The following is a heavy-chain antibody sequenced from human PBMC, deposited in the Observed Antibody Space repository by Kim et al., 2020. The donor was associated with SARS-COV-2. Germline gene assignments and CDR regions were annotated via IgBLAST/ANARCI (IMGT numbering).Heavy chain of an antibody. D-gene: IGHD6-19*01. V-gene: IGHV3-23*01. J-gene: IGHJ5*02. CDR3: AKRNSSRGYSSVFDP. Sequence: DSVEGRFTISRDNSKNTLYLQMNSLRAEDTAVYYCAKRNSSRGYSSVFDPWGQGTLVTVSS.